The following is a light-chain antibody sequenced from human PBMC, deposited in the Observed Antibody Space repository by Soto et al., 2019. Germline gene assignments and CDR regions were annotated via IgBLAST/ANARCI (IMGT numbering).Light chain of an antibody. V-gene: IGKV1-5*03. CDR2: KAS. CDR1: QTISSW. J-gene: IGKJ1*01. Sequence: DIQITQSPSTLSGYVGDRVTITCRASQTISSWLAWYQQKPGKAPKLLIYKASTLKSGVPSRFSGSASGTDFTLTISSLQPEDFATYYCLQDYNYPRTFGQGTKVDIK. CDR3: LQDYNYPRT.